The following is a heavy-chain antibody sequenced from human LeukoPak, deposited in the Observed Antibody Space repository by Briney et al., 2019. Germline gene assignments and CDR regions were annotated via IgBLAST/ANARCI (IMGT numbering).Heavy chain of an antibody. D-gene: IGHD2-15*01. V-gene: IGHV3-30*18. Sequence: GRSLRLSCAPAGFTVSNYGMHWVRQAPGKGREWVASITCDESNKYFADSVKGRFTVSRDNTKNTLYLQMNSLRTEDTAVYYCEKDFLPYCSGGTCYEDYFDYWGQGTLVTVSS. CDR3: EKDFLPYCSGGTCYEDYFDY. CDR1: GFTVSNYG. J-gene: IGHJ4*02. CDR2: ITCDESNK.